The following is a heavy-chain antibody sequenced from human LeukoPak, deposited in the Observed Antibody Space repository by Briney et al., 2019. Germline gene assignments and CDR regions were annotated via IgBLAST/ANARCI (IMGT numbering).Heavy chain of an antibody. CDR3: ARGLTRDYYYYMDV. Sequence: PGGSLRLSCAASGFTFSGYWMSWVRQAPGKGLEWVANIKQDGSEKYYVDSVKGRFTISRDNAKNSLYLQMNSLRAEDTAVYYCARGLTRDYYYYMDVWGKGTTVTVSS. CDR1: GFTFSGYW. V-gene: IGHV3-7*01. D-gene: IGHD2-21*01. CDR2: IKQDGSEK. J-gene: IGHJ6*03.